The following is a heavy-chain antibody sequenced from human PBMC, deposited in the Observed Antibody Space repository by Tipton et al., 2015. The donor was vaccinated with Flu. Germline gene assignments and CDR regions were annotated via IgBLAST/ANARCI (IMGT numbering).Heavy chain of an antibody. V-gene: IGHV4-38-2*02. CDR2: IHHSGST. CDR1: GYSISSGYY. J-gene: IGHJ5*02. CDR3: ARWGFIYGGNTHEWFDP. D-gene: IGHD4-23*01. Sequence: TLSLTCTVSGYSISSGYYWGWIRQPPGKGLEWIGSIHHSGSTYYNPSLKSRVTISVDTSKNQFSLKLSSVTAADTAVYYCARWGFIYGGNTHEWFDPWGQGTLVTVSS.